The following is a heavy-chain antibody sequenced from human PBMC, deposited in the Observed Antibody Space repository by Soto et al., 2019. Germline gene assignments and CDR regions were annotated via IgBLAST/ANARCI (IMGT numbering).Heavy chain of an antibody. CDR2: INHSGST. J-gene: IGHJ4*02. CDR3: ARSGLRFLEWLFY. D-gene: IGHD3-3*01. CDR1: GGSFSGYY. Sequence: PSETLSLTCAVYGGSFSGYYWSWIRQPPGKGLEWIGEINHSGSTNYNPSLKSRVTISVDTSKNQFSLKLSSVTAADTAVYYCARSGLRFLEWLFYWGQGTLVTVS. V-gene: IGHV4-34*01.